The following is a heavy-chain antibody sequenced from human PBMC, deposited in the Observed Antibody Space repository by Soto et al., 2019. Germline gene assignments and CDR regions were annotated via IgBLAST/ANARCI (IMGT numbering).Heavy chain of an antibody. Sequence: SGPTLVNPTQTLTLTCTFSGFSLSTSGMRVSWIRRPPGKALEWLARIDWDDDKFYSTSLKTRLTISKDTSKNQVVLTMTNMDPVDTATYYCARTHYYYDSSGYYYYWFDPWGQGTLVTVSS. CDR2: IDWDDDK. CDR1: GFSLSTSGMR. V-gene: IGHV2-70*04. CDR3: ARTHYYYDSSGYYYYWFDP. J-gene: IGHJ5*02. D-gene: IGHD3-22*01.